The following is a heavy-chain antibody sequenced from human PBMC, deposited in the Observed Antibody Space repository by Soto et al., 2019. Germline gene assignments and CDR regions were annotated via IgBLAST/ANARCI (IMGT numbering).Heavy chain of an antibody. Sequence: EVQLLESGGGLVQPGGSLRLSCAASGFTFSIYGLSWVRQAPGKGLEWVSAISGSGENTYYADSVKGRFTISRDNPKNTLHLQMNSLRAEDTAVYYCAKPLGSESYLPFDYWGQGTLVTVSS. CDR3: AKPLGSESYLPFDY. D-gene: IGHD3-10*01. CDR1: GFTFSIYG. J-gene: IGHJ4*02. V-gene: IGHV3-23*01. CDR2: ISGSGENT.